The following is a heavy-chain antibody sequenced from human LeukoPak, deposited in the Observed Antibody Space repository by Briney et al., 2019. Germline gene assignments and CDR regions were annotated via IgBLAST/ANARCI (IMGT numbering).Heavy chain of an antibody. V-gene: IGHV1-69*05. CDR2: IIPIFGTA. CDR1: GGTLSSYA. J-gene: IGHJ4*02. D-gene: IGHD1-26*01. CDR3: ARGGEVGATSFDY. Sequence: SVKVSCKASGGTLSSYAISWVRQAPGQGLEWMGGIIPIFGTANYAQKLQGRVTITTDESTSTAYMELSSLRSEDTAVYYCARGGEVGATSFDYWGQGTLVTVSS.